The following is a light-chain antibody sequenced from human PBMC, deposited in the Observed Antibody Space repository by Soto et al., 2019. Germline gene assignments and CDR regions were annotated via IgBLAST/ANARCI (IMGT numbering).Light chain of an antibody. V-gene: IGKV1-39*01. Sequence: DIQMTQSLSSLSASVGDTVTITCRASQSISNSLSWYQQKPGKAPKFLIYVASTLQRGVPSRFSVRGSGTDFTLTISSLQPEDVATYYGQQAFSPPYSFGQGTKLEIK. CDR2: VAS. CDR1: QSISNS. J-gene: IGKJ2*01. CDR3: QQAFSPPYS.